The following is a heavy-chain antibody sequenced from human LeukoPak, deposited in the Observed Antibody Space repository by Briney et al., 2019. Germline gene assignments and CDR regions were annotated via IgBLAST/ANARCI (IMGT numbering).Heavy chain of an antibody. CDR3: ARELFGSGSCPDG. CDR1: GFTFSYYA. Sequence: GGSLRLSCAASGFTFSYYAMHWGRQAPGKGVERVAHIWSDGSKKYYADSVKGRITISRDNSKNTVYLQMNSLRAEDTAVYYCARELFGSGSCPDGWGQGTLVTVSS. D-gene: IGHD3-10*01. V-gene: IGHV3-33*01. J-gene: IGHJ4*02. CDR2: IWSDGSKK.